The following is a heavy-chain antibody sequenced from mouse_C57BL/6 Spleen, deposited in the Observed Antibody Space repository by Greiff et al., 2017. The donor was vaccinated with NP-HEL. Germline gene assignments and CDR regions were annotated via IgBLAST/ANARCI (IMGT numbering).Heavy chain of an antibody. CDR1: GYTFTSYW. J-gene: IGHJ2*01. Sequence: QVQLQQPGAELVKPGASVKLSCKASGYTFTSYWMQWVKQRPGPGLEWIGEIDPSDSYTNYNQKFKGKATLTVDTSSSTAYMQLSSLTSEDSAVYYCARREGRGFDYWGQGTTLTVSS. CDR2: IDPSDSYT. CDR3: ARREGRGFDY. V-gene: IGHV1-50*01.